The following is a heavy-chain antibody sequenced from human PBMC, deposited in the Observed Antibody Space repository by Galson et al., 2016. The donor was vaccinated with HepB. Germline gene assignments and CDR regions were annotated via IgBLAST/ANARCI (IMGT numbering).Heavy chain of an antibody. J-gene: IGHJ4*02. D-gene: IGHD2-2*01. CDR1: GVSISSGGYY. Sequence: TLSLSCTVSGVSISSGGYYWGWVRQRPGKDLESFGYMYHSGSTYYNPSLRSRVIISVDPSKNQFSRKLSSVPAAETAVHYCATVPAKGFFYEYWGQGTAVIVSS. V-gene: IGHV4-31*03. CDR3: ATVPAKGFFYEY. CDR2: MYHSGST.